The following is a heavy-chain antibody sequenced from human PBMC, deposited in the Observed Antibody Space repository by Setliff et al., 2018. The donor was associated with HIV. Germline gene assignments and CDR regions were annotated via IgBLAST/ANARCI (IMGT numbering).Heavy chain of an antibody. CDR3: SRLYGSGHYFAFDF. D-gene: IGHD3-10*01. CDR1: GDSIGTGTHY. J-gene: IGHJ4*02. Sequence: PSETLSLTCNVAGDSIGTGTHYWAWIRQPPGKGLEWIGSLYGHSTTYYTKSLRGRVTISADTSKNQFSLRLSSVTALDTAAYYCSRLYGSGHYFAFDFWGQGALVTVSS. CDR2: LYGHSTT. V-gene: IGHV4-39*01.